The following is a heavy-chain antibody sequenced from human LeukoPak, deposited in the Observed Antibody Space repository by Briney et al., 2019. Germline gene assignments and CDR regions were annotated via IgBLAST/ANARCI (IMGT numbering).Heavy chain of an antibody. J-gene: IGHJ4*02. CDR1: GGSISSYY. V-gene: IGHV4-59*01. Sequence: SETLSLTCTVSGGSISSYYWSWIRQPPGKGLEWIGYIYYSGTTNYNPSLKSRVTISVDTSMNQFSLKLSSVTAADTAVYYCARGVYIAAAQYAYWGRGTLVTVSS. CDR3: ARGVYIAAAQYAY. D-gene: IGHD6-13*01. CDR2: IYYSGTT.